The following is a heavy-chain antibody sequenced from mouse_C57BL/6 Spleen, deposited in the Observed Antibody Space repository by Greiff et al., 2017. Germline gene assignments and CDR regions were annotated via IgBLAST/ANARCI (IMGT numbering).Heavy chain of an antibody. CDR2: IDPENGDT. V-gene: IGHV14-4*01. D-gene: IGHD1-1*01. Sequence: EVQLQQSGAELVRPGASVKLSCTASGFNIKDDYMHWVKQRPEQGLEWIGWIDPENGDTEYASKFQGKATITADTSSNTAYQQLSSLTSEDPAVYYGTTSNYYGSSYFAYWGQGTLVTVSA. CDR3: TTSNYYGSSYFAY. J-gene: IGHJ3*01. CDR1: GFNIKDDY.